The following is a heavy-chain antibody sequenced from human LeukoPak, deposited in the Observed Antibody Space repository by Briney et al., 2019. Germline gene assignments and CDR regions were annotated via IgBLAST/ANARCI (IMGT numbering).Heavy chain of an antibody. V-gene: IGHV4-39*01. D-gene: IGHD6-19*01. CDR3: ARLEAVAGILDY. J-gene: IGHJ4*02. CDR1: GGSISSSSYY. Sequence: SETLSLTCTVSGGSISSSSYYWGWIHQPPGKGLEWIGSIYYSGSTYYNPSLKSRVTISVDTSKNQFSLKLSSVTAADTAVYYCARLEAVAGILDYWGQGTLVTVSS. CDR2: IYYSGST.